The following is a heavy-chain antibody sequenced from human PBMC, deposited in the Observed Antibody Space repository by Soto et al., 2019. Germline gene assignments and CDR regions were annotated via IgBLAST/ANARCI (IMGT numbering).Heavy chain of an antibody. J-gene: IGHJ6*02. V-gene: IGHV4-34*01. Sequence: PSETLSLTCAVYGGSLSGYHWSWIRQPPGKGLEWIGEVKPSGGAKYNPSLKSRVIISQDPSKNQLSLKVCPVTAADTAVYYCARAGGSYDYSMDVWGQGTTVTVSS. CDR2: VKPSGGA. CDR1: GGSLSGYH. CDR3: ARAGGSYDYSMDV. D-gene: IGHD6-25*01.